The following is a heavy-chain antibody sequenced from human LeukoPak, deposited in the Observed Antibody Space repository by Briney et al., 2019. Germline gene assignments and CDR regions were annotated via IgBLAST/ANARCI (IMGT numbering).Heavy chain of an antibody. CDR3: ARSRTMVRENWFDP. CDR2: IYYSGST. J-gene: IGHJ5*02. CDR1: GFTVSSNH. D-gene: IGHD3-10*01. V-gene: IGHV4-39*07. Sequence: GSLRLSCAASGFTVSSNHMSWVRQAPGKELEWIGSIYYSGSTYYNPSLKSRVTISVDTSKNQFSLKLSSVTAADTAVYYCARSRTMVRENWFDPWGQGTLVTVSS.